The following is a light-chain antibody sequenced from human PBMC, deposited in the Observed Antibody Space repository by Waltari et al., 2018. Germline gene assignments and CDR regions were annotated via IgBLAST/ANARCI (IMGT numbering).Light chain of an antibody. Sequence: QSALTQPASVSGSPGQSITIPCTGTSSDVGSYNLVSWYQHHPGKAPKPMIYEGSNRPSGVSNRFSGSKSGNTASLTISGLQAEDEADYYCCSYAARSTWVFGGGTKLTVL. V-gene: IGLV2-23*01. CDR2: EGS. CDR1: SSDVGSYNL. CDR3: CSYAARSTWV. J-gene: IGLJ3*02.